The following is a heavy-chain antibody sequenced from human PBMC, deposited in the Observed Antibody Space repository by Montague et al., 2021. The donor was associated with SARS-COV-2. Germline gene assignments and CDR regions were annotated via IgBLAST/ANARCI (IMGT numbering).Heavy chain of an antibody. CDR3: ARRGRKLLPVATTIGGFDI. CDR2: IYDSGST. V-gene: IGHV4-39*02. J-gene: IGHJ3*02. Sequence: SETLSLTCTVSGGSISSSNYYWDWIRQPPGKGLEWIGSIYDSGSTXYXPSLKSRVTISVDTSKNHFSLKLSSVTAADTAVYYCARRGRKLLPVATTIGGFDIWGQGTMVTVSS. CDR1: GGSISSSNYY. D-gene: IGHD5-12*01.